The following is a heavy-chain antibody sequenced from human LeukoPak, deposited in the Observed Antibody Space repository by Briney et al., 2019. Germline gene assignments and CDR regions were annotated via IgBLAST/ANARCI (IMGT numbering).Heavy chain of an antibody. CDR1: GFTFSSYW. D-gene: IGHD6-13*01. CDR3: ARGRSAAAGIPRSYYYYYMDV. Sequence: GGSLRLSCAASGFTFSSYWMSWVRQAPGKGLEWVANIKQDGSEKYYVDSVKGRFTISRDNAKNSLYLQMNSLRAEDTAMYYCARGRSAAAGIPRSYYYYYMDVWGKGTTVTVSS. CDR2: IKQDGSEK. V-gene: IGHV3-7*01. J-gene: IGHJ6*03.